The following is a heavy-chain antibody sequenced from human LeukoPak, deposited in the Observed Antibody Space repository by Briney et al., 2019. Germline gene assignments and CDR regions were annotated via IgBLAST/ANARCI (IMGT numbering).Heavy chain of an antibody. V-gene: IGHV4-34*01. CDR1: GGSFSGYY. CDR2: INHSGST. J-gene: IGHJ6*03. D-gene: IGHD1-26*01. Sequence: SETLSLTCAVYGGSFSGYYWSWIRQPPGKGLEWIGEINHSGSTNYNPSLKSRVTISVDTSKNQFSLKLSSVTAADTAVYYCARAAGADYYYYMDVWGKGTTVTVSS. CDR3: ARAAGADYYYYMDV.